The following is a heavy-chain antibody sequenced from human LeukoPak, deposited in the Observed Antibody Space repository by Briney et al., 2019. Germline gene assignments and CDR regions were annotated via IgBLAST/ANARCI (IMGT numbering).Heavy chain of an antibody. D-gene: IGHD1-1*01. CDR3: VRDRGNDYFDY. V-gene: IGHV3-33*01. CDR2: IWYDGGNK. J-gene: IGHJ4*02. CDR1: GFTFRSHG. Sequence: GSLRLSCAASGFTFRSHGMHWVRQAPGKGLEWVAVIWYDGGNKYYADSVKGRFTISRDNSKNMLYLQMNSLRAEDTAVYYCVRDRGNDYFDYWGQGILVTVSS.